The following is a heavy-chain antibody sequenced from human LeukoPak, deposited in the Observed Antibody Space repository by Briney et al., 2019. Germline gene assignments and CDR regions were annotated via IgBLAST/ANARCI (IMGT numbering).Heavy chain of an antibody. D-gene: IGHD3-16*02. Sequence: GGSLRLSCAASGFTFSDSAMTWVRQVPGKGLEWVSLISSSGGNTYYADSVKGRFTISRDNSRNTLSLQMNSLRVEDTAIYYCAKDIQLSTWGLGTMVTVSS. CDR1: GFTFSDSA. V-gene: IGHV3-23*01. CDR2: ISSSGGNT. CDR3: AKDIQLST. J-gene: IGHJ3*01.